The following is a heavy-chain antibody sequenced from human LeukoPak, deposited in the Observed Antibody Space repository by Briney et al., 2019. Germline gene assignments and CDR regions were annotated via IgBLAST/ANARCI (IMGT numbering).Heavy chain of an antibody. CDR2: ISGSGGTI. D-gene: IGHD3-10*01. J-gene: IGHJ4*02. CDR3: ARDIYYGSGNFDY. V-gene: IGHV3-48*03. CDR1: GFTFSSYE. Sequence: PGGSLRLSCAAYGFTFSSYEMNWVRQAPGKGLEWVSYISGSGGTIHYADSVKGRFTISRDNAKNSLFLQMNSLRAEDTAVYYCARDIYYGSGNFDYWGQGTLVTVSS.